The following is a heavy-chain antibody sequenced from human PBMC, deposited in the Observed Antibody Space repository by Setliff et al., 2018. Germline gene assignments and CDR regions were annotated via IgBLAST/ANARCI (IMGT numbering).Heavy chain of an antibody. CDR2: IDPADSDT. V-gene: IGHV5-51*01. CDR3: ARRGWGSSSGDCYSPKGCYYYYMDV. J-gene: IGHJ6*03. CDR1: GYSFTKYW. D-gene: IGHD2-21*02. Sequence: GESLTISCKAAGYSFTKYWIGWVRQMPGKGLEWMGIIDPADSDTTYSPSFQGQVTISADKSVGTAYLQWSSLKASDTAIYYCARRGWGSSSGDCYSPKGCYYYYMDVWGKGTTVTVSS.